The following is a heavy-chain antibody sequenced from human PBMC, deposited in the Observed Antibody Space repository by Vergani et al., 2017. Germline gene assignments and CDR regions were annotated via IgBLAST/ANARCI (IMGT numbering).Heavy chain of an antibody. CDR3: ARDVYYYGSGSNYGMDV. J-gene: IGHJ6*02. CDR2: IYYSGST. V-gene: IGHV4-61*01. D-gene: IGHD3-10*01. Sequence: QVQLQESGPGLVKPSETLSLTCTVSGGPVSSGSYYWSWIRQPPGKGLEWIGYIYYSGSTNYNPSLKSRVTISVDTSKNQFSLKLSSVTAADTAVYYCARDVYYYGSGSNYGMDVWGQGTTVTVSS. CDR1: GGPVSSGSYY.